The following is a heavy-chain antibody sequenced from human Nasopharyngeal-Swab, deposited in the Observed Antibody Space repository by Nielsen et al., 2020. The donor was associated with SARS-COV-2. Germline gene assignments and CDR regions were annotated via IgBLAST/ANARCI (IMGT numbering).Heavy chain of an antibody. V-gene: IGHV1-18*01. J-gene: IGHJ4*02. CDR2: ISGSSSSI. Sequence: ASVKVSCKTSGYTFGHHAHAWVRQAPGQGLEWMGWISGSSSSINNAQSFQGRVTLTTDASTAYLELRGLRSDDTAVYYCARVSYCGNDCSRALDYWGQGTLVTVSS. D-gene: IGHD2-21*02. CDR3: ARVSYCGNDCSRALDY. CDR1: GYTFGHHA.